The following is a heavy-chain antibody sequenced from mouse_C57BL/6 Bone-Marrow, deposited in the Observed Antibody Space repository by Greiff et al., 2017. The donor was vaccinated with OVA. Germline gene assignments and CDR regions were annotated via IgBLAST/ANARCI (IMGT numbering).Heavy chain of an antibody. CDR1: GFSLTSYG. CDR2: IWSGGST. J-gene: IGHJ3*01. CDR3: ARGYDGGFAY. Sequence: VQLQESGPGLVQPSQSLSITCTVSGFSLTSYGVHWVRQSPGTGLEWLGVIWSGGSTDYNAAFISRLSISKDNSKSQVFFKMNSLQADDTAIYYCARGYDGGFAYWGQGTLVTVSA. V-gene: IGHV2-2*01. D-gene: IGHD1-2*01.